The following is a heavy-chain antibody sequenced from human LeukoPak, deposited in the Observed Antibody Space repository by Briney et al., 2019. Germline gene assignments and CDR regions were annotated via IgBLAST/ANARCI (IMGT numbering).Heavy chain of an antibody. CDR1: GGSISSYY. CDR3: AGYCSSTSCYPRGAFDI. CDR2: IYYSGST. D-gene: IGHD2-2*01. J-gene: IGHJ3*02. Sequence: SETLSLTCTVSGGSISSYYWSWIRQPPGKGLEWIGYIYYSGSTNYNPTLKSRVTISVDTSKTQFSLKLSSVTAADTAVYYCAGYCSSTSCYPRGAFDIWGQGTMVTVSS. V-gene: IGHV4-59*01.